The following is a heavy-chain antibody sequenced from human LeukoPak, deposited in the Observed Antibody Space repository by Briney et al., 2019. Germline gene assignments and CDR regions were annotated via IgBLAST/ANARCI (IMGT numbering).Heavy chain of an antibody. CDR2: ISSSGSTI. D-gene: IGHD3-10*01. CDR1: GFTFSSYG. CDR3: ARAMVRGVIIHYYYYGMDV. J-gene: IGHJ6*04. Sequence: GGSLRLSCAASGFTFSSYGMNWVRQAPGKGLEWVSYISSSGSTIYYADSVKGRFTISRDNAKNSLYLQMNSLRAEDTAVYYCARAMVRGVIIHYYYYGMDVWGKGTTVTVSS. V-gene: IGHV3-48*03.